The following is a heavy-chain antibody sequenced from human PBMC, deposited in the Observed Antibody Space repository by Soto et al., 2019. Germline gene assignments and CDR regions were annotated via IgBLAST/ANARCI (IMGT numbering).Heavy chain of an antibody. CDR1: GFTVSSNY. J-gene: IGHJ6*03. Sequence: EVQLVESGGGLVQPGGSLRLSCAASGFTVSSNYMSWVRQAPGKGLEWVSVIYSGGSTYYADSVKGRVTISRHNSKNTLYLQMNSLRAEDTAVYYCAREVRDYYYYMDVWGKGTTVTVSS. CDR3: AREVRDYYYYMDV. CDR2: IYSGGST. V-gene: IGHV3-53*04.